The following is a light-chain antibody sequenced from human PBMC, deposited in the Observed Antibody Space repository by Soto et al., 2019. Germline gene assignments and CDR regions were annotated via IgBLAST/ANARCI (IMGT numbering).Light chain of an antibody. J-gene: IGKJ2*01. CDR2: GVS. CDR1: QSVSSSY. CDR3: QPYDNSPPMYT. V-gene: IGKV3-20*01. Sequence: EIVLTQSPGTLSLSPGERATGSCRASQSVSSSYLAWYQQRPGQAPRILLYGVSSRASGIPDRFSGSGSGTDFTLTISRLEPEDFAVYYCQPYDNSPPMYTFGQGTKLEI.